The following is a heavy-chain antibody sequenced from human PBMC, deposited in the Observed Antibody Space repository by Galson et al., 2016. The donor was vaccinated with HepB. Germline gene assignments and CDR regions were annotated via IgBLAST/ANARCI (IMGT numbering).Heavy chain of an antibody. CDR3: ARDVNGGYFDS. Sequence: SLRLSCAASGFTFSRYWMSWVRLAPGKGLEWVGQINEDESEKYYLDSMKGRFTISRDNPKNSLYLQMNNLRAEDTAVYYCARDVNGGYFDSWGQGTLVTV. CDR1: GFTFSRYW. CDR2: INEDESEK. J-gene: IGHJ4*02. V-gene: IGHV3-7*03. D-gene: IGHD4-23*01.